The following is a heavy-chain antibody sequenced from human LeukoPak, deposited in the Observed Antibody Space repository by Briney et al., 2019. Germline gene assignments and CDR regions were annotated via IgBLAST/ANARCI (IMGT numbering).Heavy chain of an antibody. CDR2: IIPIFGTA. J-gene: IGHJ3*02. D-gene: IGHD3-22*01. CDR3: ARQCYYDSSGYLDAFDI. CDR1: GGTFSSYA. V-gene: IGHV1-69*13. Sequence: SVKVSCKASGGTFSSYAISWVRQAPGQGLEWMGGIIPIFGTANYAQKFQGRVTITADESTSTAYMELSSLRSEDTAVYYCARQCYYDSSGYLDAFDIWGQGTMVTVSS.